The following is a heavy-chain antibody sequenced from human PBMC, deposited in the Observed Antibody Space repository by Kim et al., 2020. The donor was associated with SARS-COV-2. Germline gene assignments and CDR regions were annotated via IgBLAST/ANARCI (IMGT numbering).Heavy chain of an antibody. CDR2: IGVAGDT. D-gene: IGHD2-15*01. Sequence: GGSLRLSCAASGFIFTNYDIHWVRRPTGKGLEWVSGIGVAGDTYYPDSLKGRFTVSSENAKNFVYLQMDSVRAGDTAVYYCARYLRGRGGTATVLDYWGQGTLVTVSS. V-gene: IGHV3-13*01. J-gene: IGHJ4*02. CDR3: ARYLRGRGGTATVLDY. CDR1: GFIFTNYD.